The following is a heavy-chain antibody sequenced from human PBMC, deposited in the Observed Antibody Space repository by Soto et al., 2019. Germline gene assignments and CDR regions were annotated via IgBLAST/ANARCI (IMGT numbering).Heavy chain of an antibody. CDR1: GVSISSGADY. CDR3: ARFAYRSGWNFDY. CDR2: IYSSGSS. V-gene: IGHV4-31*03. J-gene: IGHJ4*02. Sequence: SETLSLTCSVSGVSISSGADYWSRIRQRPGKGLEWIGSIYSSGSSSYNPALKSRLTISLDTSKNQFPLKLTSVTAADTAVYYCARFAYRSGWNFDYWGRGTLVTVSS. D-gene: IGHD6-19*01.